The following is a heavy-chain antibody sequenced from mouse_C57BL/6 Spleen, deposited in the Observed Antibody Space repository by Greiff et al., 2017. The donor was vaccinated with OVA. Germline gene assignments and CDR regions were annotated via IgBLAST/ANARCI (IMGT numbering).Heavy chain of an antibody. CDR3: AREDYYGSRGYFDY. CDR2: IDPSDSYT. V-gene: IGHV1-59*01. Sequence: QVQLQQPGAELVRPGPSVKLSCKASGYTFTSYWMHWVKQRPGQGLEWIGVIDPSDSYTNYNQKFKGKATLTVETSSSTAYMQLSSLTSEDSAVYYCAREDYYGSRGYFDYWGQGTTLTVSS. J-gene: IGHJ2*01. D-gene: IGHD1-1*01. CDR1: GYTFTSYW.